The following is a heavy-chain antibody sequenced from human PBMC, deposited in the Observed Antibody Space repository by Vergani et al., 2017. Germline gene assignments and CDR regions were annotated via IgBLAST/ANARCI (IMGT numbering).Heavy chain of an antibody. CDR3: VRARCSGPCFMSNWFDS. D-gene: IGHD5-12*01. Sequence: EEQLVESGGVVVQSGGSLRLSCVGSGFPFPDYAMHWVRQAPGKGLEWVSRIKSDGSITNYADSVKGRFTISRDNAKNTLYLEMNSLRGDDTAIYYCVRARCSGPCFMSNWFDSWGQGTLVTVSS. CDR1: GFPFPDYA. V-gene: IGHV3-74*02. CDR2: IKSDGSIT. J-gene: IGHJ5*01.